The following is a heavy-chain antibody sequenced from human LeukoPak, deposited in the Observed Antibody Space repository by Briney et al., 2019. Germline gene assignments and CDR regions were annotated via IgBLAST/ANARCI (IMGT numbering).Heavy chain of an antibody. CDR3: ARGIAARPDYFDY. CDR2: IYNDGRKQ. J-gene: IGHJ4*02. V-gene: IGHV3-30*12. Sequence: GGSLRLSCAAYGFTFSDCGMHWARQAPGKGLEWVSFIYNDGRKQYYADSVKGRFTISRDNSKNTLYPQMNSLRAEDTAVYYCARGIAARPDYFDYWGQGTLVTVSS. CDR1: GFTFSDCG. D-gene: IGHD6-6*01.